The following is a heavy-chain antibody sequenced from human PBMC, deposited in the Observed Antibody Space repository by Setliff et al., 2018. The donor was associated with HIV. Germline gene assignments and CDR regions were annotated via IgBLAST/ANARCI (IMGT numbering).Heavy chain of an antibody. J-gene: IGHJ6*03. CDR1: GFTFDDYG. CDR2: INWNGGRI. CDR3: ARAGYHDSSGYLGPDYYYMDV. D-gene: IGHD3-22*01. V-gene: IGHV3-20*04. Sequence: LRLSCAASGFTFDDYGMSWVRQAPGKGLEWVSGINWNGGRIGYADSVKGRFTISRDNAKSSLYLQMNSLRAEDTALYYCARAGYHDSSGYLGPDYYYMDVWGKGTTVTVSS.